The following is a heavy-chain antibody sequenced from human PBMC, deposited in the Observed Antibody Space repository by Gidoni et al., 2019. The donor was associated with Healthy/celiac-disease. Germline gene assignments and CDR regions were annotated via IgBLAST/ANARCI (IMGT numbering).Heavy chain of an antibody. Sequence: QLQLQESGPGLVKPSETLSLTCTVSGGSISSSSYYWGWIRQPPGKGLEWIGSIYYSGSTYYNPSLKSRVTISVDTSKNQFSLKLSSVTAADTAVYYCAREDTAVVTQKSFDYWGQGTLVTVSS. D-gene: IGHD5-18*01. CDR3: AREDTAVVTQKSFDY. CDR2: IYYSGST. J-gene: IGHJ4*02. CDR1: GGSISSSSYY. V-gene: IGHV4-39*01.